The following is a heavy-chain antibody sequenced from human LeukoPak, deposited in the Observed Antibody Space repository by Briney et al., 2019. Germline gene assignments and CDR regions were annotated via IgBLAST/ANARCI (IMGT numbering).Heavy chain of an antibody. CDR1: GFTVSSNY. D-gene: IGHD3-16*01. CDR2: IYSGGST. J-gene: IGHJ4*02. Sequence: GGSLRLSCAASGFTVSSNYMSWVRQAPGKGLEWVSVIYSGGSTYYADSVKGRFTISRDNSKNTLYLQMNSLRAEDTAVYYCARDLFMGTVYDYAGGAGDYWGQGTLVTVSP. V-gene: IGHV3-66*01. CDR3: ARDLFMGTVYDYAGGAGDY.